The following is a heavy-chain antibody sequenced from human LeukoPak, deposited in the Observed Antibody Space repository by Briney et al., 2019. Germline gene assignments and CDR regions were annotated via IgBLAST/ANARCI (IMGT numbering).Heavy chain of an antibody. CDR1: GGSIRSGSYY. J-gene: IGHJ6*03. Sequence: SETLSLTCTVSGGSIRSGSYYWSWIRQPAGEKLEWIGRSYTSGSTNYNPSLKSRVTISLDTSKNQFSLKLRSVTAADTAVYSCSISMRFSDNSMDVWGKGTTVTVSS. CDR3: SISMRFSDNSMDV. D-gene: IGHD2-15*01. V-gene: IGHV4-61*02. CDR2: SYTSGST.